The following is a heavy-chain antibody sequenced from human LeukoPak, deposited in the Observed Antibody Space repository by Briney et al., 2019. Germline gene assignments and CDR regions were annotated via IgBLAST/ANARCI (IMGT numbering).Heavy chain of an antibody. J-gene: IGHJ4*02. CDR3: ARDEIWFGFDY. CDR2: ISAYNGNR. CDR1: GYSFNSYG. V-gene: IGHV1-18*01. D-gene: IGHD3-10*01. Sequence: ASVNVSFKSSGYSFNSYGICWVRQAPGQGLEWMGWISAYNGNRNYAQKLQGRVTMTTDTSTSTAYMELRSLRSDDTAVYYCARDEIWFGFDYWGQGTLVTVSS.